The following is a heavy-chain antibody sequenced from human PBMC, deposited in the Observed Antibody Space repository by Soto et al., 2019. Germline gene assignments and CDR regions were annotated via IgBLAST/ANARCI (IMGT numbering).Heavy chain of an antibody. D-gene: IGHD2-2*02. CDR2: ISAYNGNT. V-gene: IGHV1-18*04. CDR3: ARDLPFCSSTSCYTEGNWFDP. J-gene: IGHJ5*02. Sequence: QVRLVQSGAEVKKPGASVKVSCKASGYTFTSYGISWVRQAPGQGLEWMGWISAYNGNTNYAQKLPGRVTMTTDTSTSTAYMELRSLRSDDTAVYYCARDLPFCSSTSCYTEGNWFDPWGQGTLVTVSS. CDR1: GYTFTSYG.